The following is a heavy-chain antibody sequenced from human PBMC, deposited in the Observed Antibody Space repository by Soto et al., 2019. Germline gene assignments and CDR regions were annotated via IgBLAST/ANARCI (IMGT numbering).Heavy chain of an antibody. CDR1: GGSFSNYI. J-gene: IGHJ4*02. Sequence: QVQLVQSGAEVKKPGSSVKVSCKASGGSFSNYIFSWVRQAPGQGLEWMGGTIPMFATAQYAQKLQGRVTITADESTSTVYMDLTSLRSDDTAVYYCARGLFGQQWLVGFDTWGQGPLVTVSS. CDR2: TIPMFATA. V-gene: IGHV1-69*01. CDR3: ARGLFGQQWLVGFDT. D-gene: IGHD6-19*01.